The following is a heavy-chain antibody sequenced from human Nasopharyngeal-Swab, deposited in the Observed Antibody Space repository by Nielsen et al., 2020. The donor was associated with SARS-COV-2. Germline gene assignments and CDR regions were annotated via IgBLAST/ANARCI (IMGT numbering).Heavy chain of an antibody. CDR2: ISSSGSTI. CDR1: GFTFSSYE. CDR3: AREPPGRWLQLVFDY. D-gene: IGHD5-24*01. J-gene: IGHJ4*02. V-gene: IGHV3-48*03. Sequence: GESLKISCAASGFTFSSYEMNWVRQAPGKGLEWVSYISSSGSTIYYADSVKGRFTISRDNAKNSLYLQMNSLRAEDTAVYYCAREPPGRWLQLVFDYWGRGTLVTVSS.